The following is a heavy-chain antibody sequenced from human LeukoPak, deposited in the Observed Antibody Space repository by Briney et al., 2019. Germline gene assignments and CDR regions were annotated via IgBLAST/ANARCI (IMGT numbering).Heavy chain of an antibody. J-gene: IGHJ6*02. V-gene: IGHV1-69*13. D-gene: IGHD2-2*01. CDR3: ARKATGYCSSTSCYHYYYYGMDV. Sequence: ASVTVSCKASNYTFTSYPISWVRQAPGQGLEWMGGIIPIFGTANYAQKFQGRVTITADESTSTAYMELSSLRSEDTAVYYCARKATGYCSSTSCYHYYYYGMDVWGQGTTVTVSS. CDR1: NYTFTSYP. CDR2: IIPIFGTA.